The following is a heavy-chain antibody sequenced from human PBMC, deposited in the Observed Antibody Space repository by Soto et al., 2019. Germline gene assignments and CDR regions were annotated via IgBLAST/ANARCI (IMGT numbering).Heavy chain of an antibody. Sequence: QVQLVESGGGVVQPGGSLRLSCAASGFTFSYYGFHWVRQAPGKGLEWVAVMHTGGNEKYYVDSVKGRFTVSRDDSRNMVYLEMSGLRAEDKAESFCARDADTTGHYSHFDLWGRGALVAVS. J-gene: IGHJ4*02. V-gene: IGHV3-33*08. CDR1: GFTFSYYG. CDR3: ARDADTTGHYSHFDL. D-gene: IGHD3-9*01. CDR2: MHTGGNEK.